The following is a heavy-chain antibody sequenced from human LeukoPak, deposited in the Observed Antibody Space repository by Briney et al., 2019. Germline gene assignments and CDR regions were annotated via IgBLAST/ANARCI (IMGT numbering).Heavy chain of an antibody. CDR1: GFIFSDYY. CDR2: ISGGGDTI. V-gene: IGHV3-11*01. CDR3: ARDFWSGSFDY. D-gene: IGHD3-3*01. Sequence: PGGSLRLSCAASGFIFSDYYMKWIRQTPGKGLEWIAHISGGGDTIEYTDSMKGRFTISRDNAKNSLYLQMNSLRAEDTAVYYCARDFWSGSFDYWGQGTLVTVSS. J-gene: IGHJ4*02.